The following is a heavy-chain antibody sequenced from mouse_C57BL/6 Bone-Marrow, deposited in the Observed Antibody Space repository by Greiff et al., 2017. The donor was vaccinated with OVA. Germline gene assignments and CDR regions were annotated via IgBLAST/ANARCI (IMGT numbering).Heavy chain of an antibody. Sequence: VQLKQSGPVLVKPGASVKMSCKASGYTFTDYYMNWVKQSHGKSLEWIGVINPYNGGTSYNQKFKGKATLTVDKSSSTAYMELNSLTSEDSAVYYCARDYDYDFDYWGQGTTLTVSS. J-gene: IGHJ2*01. CDR3: ARDYDYDFDY. D-gene: IGHD2-4*01. V-gene: IGHV1-19*01. CDR1: GYTFTDYY. CDR2: INPYNGGT.